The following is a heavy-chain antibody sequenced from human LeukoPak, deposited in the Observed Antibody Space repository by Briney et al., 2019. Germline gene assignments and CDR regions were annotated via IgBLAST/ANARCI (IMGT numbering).Heavy chain of an antibody. Sequence: PSETLSLTRAVYGGSFSGYYWSWIRQPPGKGLEWIGEINHSGSTNYNPSLKSRVTISVDTSKNQFSLKLSSVTAADTAVYYCASGGRITMVRGVYWGQGTLVTVSS. CDR2: INHSGST. CDR1: GGSFSGYY. CDR3: ASGGRITMVRGVY. V-gene: IGHV4-34*01. J-gene: IGHJ4*02. D-gene: IGHD3-10*01.